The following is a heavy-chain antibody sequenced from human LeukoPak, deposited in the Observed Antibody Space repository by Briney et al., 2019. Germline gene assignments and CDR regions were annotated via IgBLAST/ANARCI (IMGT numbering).Heavy chain of an antibody. Sequence: PGGSLRLSCAASGFTFGSYAMHWVRQAPGKGLEWVAVISYDGSNKYYADSVKGRFTISRDNSKNTLYLQMNSLRAEDTAVYYCAKGASYGGNSAYDYWGQGTLVTVSS. V-gene: IGHV3-30*04. J-gene: IGHJ4*02. CDR3: AKGASYGGNSAYDY. D-gene: IGHD4-23*01. CDR1: GFTFGSYA. CDR2: ISYDGSNK.